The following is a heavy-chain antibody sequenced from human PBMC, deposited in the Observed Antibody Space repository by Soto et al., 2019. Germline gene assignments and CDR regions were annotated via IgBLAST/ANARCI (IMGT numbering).Heavy chain of an antibody. J-gene: IGHJ3*02. CDR1: GFAFSSYA. CDR3: AKDRDDIEMVDAFEM. D-gene: IGHD2-15*01. V-gene: IGHV3-23*01. Sequence: EMQLLESGGDLVQPGGSLRLSCAASGFAFSSYAMTWVRQAPGKGLEYVSAISGSGITTYYAASMKGRFIISRDNSRNTLFLHISSPRAEDTAVYYCAKDRDDIEMVDAFEMWGQGTMVTVSS. CDR2: ISGSGITT.